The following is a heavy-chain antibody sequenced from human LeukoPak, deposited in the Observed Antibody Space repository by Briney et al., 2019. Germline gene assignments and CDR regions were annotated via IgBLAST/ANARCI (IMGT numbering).Heavy chain of an antibody. CDR1: GLPFSSSW. CDR3: AKDKQYSNYYFDY. Sequence: GGSLRLSCEVPGLPFSSSWMHWVRQLPGRGLMWVSSMSDDGTVTTYADSVKGRFIISRDNSKNTLYLQMNSLRAEDTAVYYCAKDKQYSNYYFDYWGQGTLVTVSS. D-gene: IGHD4-11*01. CDR2: MSDDGTVT. J-gene: IGHJ4*02. V-gene: IGHV3-74*01.